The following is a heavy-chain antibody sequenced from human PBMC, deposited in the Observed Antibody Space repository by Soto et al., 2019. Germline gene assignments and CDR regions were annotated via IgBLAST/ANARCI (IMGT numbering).Heavy chain of an antibody. CDR2: INHSGST. J-gene: IGHJ4*02. CDR3: ARVGSGYDWRRDY. D-gene: IGHD5-12*01. Sequence: SETLSLTCAVYGGSFSGYYWSWIRQPPGKGLEWIGEINHSGSTNYNPSLKSRVTISVDTSKNQFSLKLSSVTAADTAVYYCARVGSGYDWRRDYWGQGTLVTVSS. CDR1: GGSFSGYY. V-gene: IGHV4-34*01.